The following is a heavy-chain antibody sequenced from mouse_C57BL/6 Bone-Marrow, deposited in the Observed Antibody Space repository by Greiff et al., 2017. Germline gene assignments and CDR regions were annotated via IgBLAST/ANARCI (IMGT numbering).Heavy chain of an antibody. CDR3: TRFYY. CDR1: GYTFTDYE. CDR2: IDPETGGT. Sequence: VKLQESGAELVRPGASVTLSCKASGYTFTDYEMHWVKQTHVHGLEWIGAIDPETGGTAYNQKFKGKAILTADKSSSTAYRELRSLTSEDSAVYYCTRFYYWGQGTSVTVSS. V-gene: IGHV1-15*01. J-gene: IGHJ4*01.